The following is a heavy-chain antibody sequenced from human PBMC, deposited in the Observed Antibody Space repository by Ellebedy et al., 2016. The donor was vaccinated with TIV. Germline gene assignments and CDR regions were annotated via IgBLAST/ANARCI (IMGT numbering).Heavy chain of an antibody. V-gene: IGHV3-30*18. CDR3: AKGDNTWEYYIDH. Sequence: GGSLRLSXAASGFIFSNYGMHWVRYAPGKGLEWVAVILNDGSNKYYMESVKGRFTISRDNSKNTVYLQMHSLRVDDTAVYYCAKGDNTWEYYIDHWGQGALVTVSS. D-gene: IGHD3-10*01. CDR1: GFIFSNYG. CDR2: ILNDGSNK. J-gene: IGHJ4*02.